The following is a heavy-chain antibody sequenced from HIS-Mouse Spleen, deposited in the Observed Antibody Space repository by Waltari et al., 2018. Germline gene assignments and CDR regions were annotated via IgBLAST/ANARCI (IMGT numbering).Heavy chain of an antibody. D-gene: IGHD6-13*01. CDR2: SSYSWST. Sequence: QLQLQESGPGLVKPSETLSLTCTVSGGSISSSSYYWGWIRQPPGKGLEWIGSSSYSWSTYYNPSLKSRVTISVDTSKNQFSLKLSSVTAADTAVYYCAREIPYSSSWYDWYFDLWGRGTLVTVSS. V-gene: IGHV4-39*07. CDR3: AREIPYSSSWYDWYFDL. J-gene: IGHJ2*01. CDR1: GGSISSSSYY.